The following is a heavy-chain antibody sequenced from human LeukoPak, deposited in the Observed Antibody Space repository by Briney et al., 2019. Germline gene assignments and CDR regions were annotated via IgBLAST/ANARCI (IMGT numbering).Heavy chain of an antibody. Sequence: GGSLRLSCAASGFTVSTNYMSWVRQAPGEGLEWVLIIYSGGSTSYADSVKGRFTISRDISKNTLFLQMSSLRAEDTAVYYCARSPRIYDSSGYYLVEYFDLWGRGTLVTVSS. D-gene: IGHD3-22*01. V-gene: IGHV3-53*01. J-gene: IGHJ2*01. CDR2: IYSGGST. CDR1: GFTVSTNY. CDR3: ARSPRIYDSSGYYLVEYFDL.